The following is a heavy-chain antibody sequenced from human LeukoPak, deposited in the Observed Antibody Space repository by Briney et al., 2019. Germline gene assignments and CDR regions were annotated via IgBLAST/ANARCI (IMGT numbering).Heavy chain of an antibody. D-gene: IGHD3-10*01. CDR3: ARGRVGSITMVRYYYGMDV. V-gene: IGHV4-39*07. CDR2: IYYSGST. CDR1: GGSISSISYY. Sequence: SETLSLTCTVSGGSISSISYYWGWIRQPPGKGLEWIGSIYYSGSTYYNPSLKRRVTIAVDTSKNQFSLQLSSMTAADTAVYYCARGRVGSITMVRYYYGMDVWGQGTTVTVSS. J-gene: IGHJ6*02.